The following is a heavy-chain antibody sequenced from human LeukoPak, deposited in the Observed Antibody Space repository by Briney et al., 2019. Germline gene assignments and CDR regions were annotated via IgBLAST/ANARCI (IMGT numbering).Heavy chain of an antibody. CDR2: ISFSGST. J-gene: IGHJ5*02. Sequence: SETLSPTCTVSGGSISRSDSYWGWIRQPPRKGLEWFVIISFSGSTYYNPSLKSRVTISIDTSKNQFSLNLSSVTAADTAVYYCARDQQYQRPAGWFDPWGQGTLVTVSS. V-gene: IGHV4-39*02. D-gene: IGHD2-2*01. CDR3: ARDQQYQRPAGWFDP. CDR1: GGSISRSDSY.